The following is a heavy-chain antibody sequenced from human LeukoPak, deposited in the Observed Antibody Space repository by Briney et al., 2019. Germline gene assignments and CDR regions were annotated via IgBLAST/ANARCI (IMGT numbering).Heavy chain of an antibody. CDR3: AGPDKDVVVVVAATRYYYYGMDV. CDR1: GYSISSGYY. Sequence: SETLSLTCAVSGYSISSGYYWGWIRQPPGKGLEWIGSIYHSGSTYYNPSLKSPVTISVDTSKNQFSLKLSSVTAADPAVYYCAGPDKDVVVVVAATRYYYYGMDVWGKGTTVTVSS. J-gene: IGHJ6*04. CDR2: IYHSGST. D-gene: IGHD2-15*01. V-gene: IGHV4-38-2*01.